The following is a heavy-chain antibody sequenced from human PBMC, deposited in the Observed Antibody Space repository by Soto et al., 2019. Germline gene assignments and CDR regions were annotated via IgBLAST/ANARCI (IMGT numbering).Heavy chain of an antibody. CDR2: IKRDTAGATT. Sequence: EVQLVESGGGLVKPGGSLRLSCTASGFTFTNAWMSWVRQAPGKGLEWVGRIKRDTAGATTDYTAPVKGRFIISRDDSKDALYLQMHSLKTDETAVYYCTTGLSSGYYNFDSWGQGTLVTVSS. D-gene: IGHD3-22*01. J-gene: IGHJ4*02. V-gene: IGHV3-15*01. CDR1: GFTFTNAW. CDR3: TTGLSSGYYNFDS.